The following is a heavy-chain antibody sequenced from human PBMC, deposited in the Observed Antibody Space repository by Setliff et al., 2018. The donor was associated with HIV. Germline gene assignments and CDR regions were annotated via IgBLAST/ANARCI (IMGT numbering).Heavy chain of an antibody. Sequence: SVKVSCKASGGTFSSQTISWVRQAPGQGLEWVGGIIPIFGTANYAQKFQGRDTSINTVYMELSSLRSDDTAVYFCTRVPGWTDHWGQGTQVTVSS. CDR1: GGTFSSQT. V-gene: IGHV1-69*13. D-gene: IGHD6-19*01. J-gene: IGHJ1*01. CDR2: IIPIFGTA. CDR3: TRVPGWTDH.